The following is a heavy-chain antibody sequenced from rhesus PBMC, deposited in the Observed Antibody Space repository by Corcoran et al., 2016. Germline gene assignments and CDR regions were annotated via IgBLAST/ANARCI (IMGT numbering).Heavy chain of an antibody. CDR1: GGSISGYY. D-gene: IGHD3-28*01. V-gene: IGHV4S11*01. CDR2: IYGSGSTT. CDR3: ARTTYYYGSGYSYYFDY. Sequence: QVQLQESGPGLVKPSETLSLTCPVSGGSISGYYWTWIHQPPGNGLEWLGNIYGSGSTTNYNPSLKRRVTLSVDTSKNQLSLKLSSVTAADTAVYYCARTTYYYGSGYSYYFDYWGQGVLVTVSS. J-gene: IGHJ4*01.